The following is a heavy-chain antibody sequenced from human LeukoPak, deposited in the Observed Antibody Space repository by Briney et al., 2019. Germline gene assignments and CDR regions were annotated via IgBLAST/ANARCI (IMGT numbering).Heavy chain of an antibody. J-gene: IGHJ4*02. CDR2: IIPIFGTA. CDR1: GGTFSSYA. Sequence: ASVKVSCKASGGTFSSYAISWVRQAPGQGLEWMGGIIPIFGTANYAQKFQGRVTITADESTSTAYMELSSLRSEDTAVYYCARVRSNYGDDTQLDYWGQGTLVTVSS. V-gene: IGHV1-69*13. D-gene: IGHD4-17*01. CDR3: ARVRSNYGDDTQLDY.